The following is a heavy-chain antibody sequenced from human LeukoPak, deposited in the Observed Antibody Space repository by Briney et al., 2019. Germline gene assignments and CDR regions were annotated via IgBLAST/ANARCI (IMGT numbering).Heavy chain of an antibody. V-gene: IGHV3-74*01. CDR1: RFTFSTYW. CDR2: INRDGSST. CDR3: ARVGCSTSSCFFDY. Sequence: PGGSLKLSCAASRFTFSTYWMHWVRQAPGKGLVWVSRINRDGSSTSYADSVKGRFTISRDNAKNTVYLQMNSLRAEDTAVYYCARVGCSTSSCFFDYWGQGTLVTVSS. D-gene: IGHD2-2*01. J-gene: IGHJ4*02.